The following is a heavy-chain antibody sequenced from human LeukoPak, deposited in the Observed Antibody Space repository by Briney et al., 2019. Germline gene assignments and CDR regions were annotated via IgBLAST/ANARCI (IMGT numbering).Heavy chain of an antibody. CDR3: ARQAIAGRNWFDP. CDR2: IYYSGST. Sequence: SETLSLTCTVSGGSISSYYWSWIRQAPGKGLEWIGYIYYSGSTNYNPSLKSRVTISVDTSKNQFSLKLSSVTAADTAVYYCARQAIAGRNWFDPWGQGTLVTVSS. V-gene: IGHV4-59*08. D-gene: IGHD3-22*01. CDR1: GGSISSYY. J-gene: IGHJ5*02.